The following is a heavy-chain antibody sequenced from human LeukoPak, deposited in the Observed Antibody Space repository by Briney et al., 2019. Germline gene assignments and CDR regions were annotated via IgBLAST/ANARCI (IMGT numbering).Heavy chain of an antibody. CDR2: IRYDGSNK. CDR1: GFTFSSYG. Sequence: PGGSLRLSCAASGFTFSSYGMHWVRQAPGKGLEWVAFIRYDGSNKYYADSVKGRFTISRDNSKNTLYLQMNSLRAEDTAVYYCARGYSSSPKYHFDYWGQGTLVTVSS. CDR3: ARGYSSSPKYHFDY. D-gene: IGHD6-19*01. J-gene: IGHJ4*02. V-gene: IGHV3-30*02.